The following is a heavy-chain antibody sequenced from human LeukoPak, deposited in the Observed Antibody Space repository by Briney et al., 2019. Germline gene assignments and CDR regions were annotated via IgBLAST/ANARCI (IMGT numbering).Heavy chain of an antibody. CDR1: GYSFTSYW. CDR2: IYPGDSDT. Sequence: GESLKISCKGSGYSFTSYWIGWVRQMPGKGLEWMGIIYPGDSDTRYSPSFQGQVTISADKSISTAYLQWSSLKASDTAMYYWARGVVGGYSYGPPPFDSGAQGPLVPVS. CDR3: ARGVVGGYSYGPPPFDS. V-gene: IGHV5-51*01. D-gene: IGHD5-18*01. J-gene: IGHJ4*02.